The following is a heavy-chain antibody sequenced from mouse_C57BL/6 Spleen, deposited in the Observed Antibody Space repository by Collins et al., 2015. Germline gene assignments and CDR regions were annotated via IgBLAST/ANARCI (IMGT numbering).Heavy chain of an antibody. J-gene: IGHJ4*01. CDR1: GYTFTSYW. V-gene: IGHV1-53*01. CDR2: INPSNGVT. CDR3: ARGGYNDNPGAMDY. Sequence: QVQLQQPGAELVKPGASVKLSCKASGYTFTSYWMHWVKQRPGQGLEWIGNINPSNGVTNYNEKFKTKATLTVDKSSSTAYMQLSSLTSEDSAVYFCARGGYNDNPGAMDYWGQGTSVSVSS. D-gene: IGHD2-4*01.